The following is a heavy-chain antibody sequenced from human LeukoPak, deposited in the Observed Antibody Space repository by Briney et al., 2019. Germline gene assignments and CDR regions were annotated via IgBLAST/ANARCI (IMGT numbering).Heavy chain of an antibody. V-gene: IGHV4-59*01. D-gene: IGHD5-24*01. CDR1: GGSISSYY. CDR2: IYYSGST. CDR3: ARVGDGYNVDY. Sequence: SETLSLTCTVSGGSISSYYWSWIRQPPGKGLEWIGYIYYSGSTNYNPSLKGRVTISVDTSKNQFSLKLSSVTAADTAVYYCARVGDGYNVDYWGQGTLVTVSS. J-gene: IGHJ4*02.